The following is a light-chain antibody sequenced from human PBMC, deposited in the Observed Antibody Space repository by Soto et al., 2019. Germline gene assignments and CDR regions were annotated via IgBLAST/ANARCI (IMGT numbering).Light chain of an antibody. Sequence: QSALTQPASVSGSPGQSITISCTGTSSDVGSYNIVSWYQQHPGKAPKLMIQEVTKRPSGVSNRFSGSKSGNTASLTISGLQAEDEADYYCSSYAGSYTLVVFGGGTKLTVL. CDR1: SSDVGSYNI. J-gene: IGLJ3*02. CDR2: EVT. CDR3: SSYAGSYTLVV. V-gene: IGLV2-23*02.